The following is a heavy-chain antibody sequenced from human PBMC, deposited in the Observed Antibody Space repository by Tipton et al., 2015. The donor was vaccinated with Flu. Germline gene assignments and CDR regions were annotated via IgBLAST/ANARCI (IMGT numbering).Heavy chain of an antibody. D-gene: IGHD6-6*01. J-gene: IGHJ4*02. CDR1: NYSVTSAYY. Sequence: GLVKPSETLSLSCAVSNYSVTSAYYWGWIRQPPGKGLEWIGYLFHTGSAYYNPSLKSRVTMSVDTSNNQFSLRLSSVTAADTAVYYCARRSAPSSGFGFDFWGQGTLVTVAS. CDR3: ARRSAPSSGFGFDF. CDR2: LFHTGSA. V-gene: IGHV4-38-2*01.